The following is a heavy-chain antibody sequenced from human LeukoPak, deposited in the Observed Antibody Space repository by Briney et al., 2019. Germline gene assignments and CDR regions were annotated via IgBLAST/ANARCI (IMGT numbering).Heavy chain of an antibody. CDR2: INHSGGS. D-gene: IGHD3-10*01. J-gene: IGHJ4*02. CDR3: ARGVDYYGV. Sequence: SSETLSLTCAVYGGSFSGYYWNWIRQPPGKGLEWIGEINHSGGSNYNPSLKSRVTISVETSKKQFSLKLSSVTAADTAVYYCARGVDYYGVWGQGTLVTVSS. CDR1: GGSFSGYY. V-gene: IGHV4-34*01.